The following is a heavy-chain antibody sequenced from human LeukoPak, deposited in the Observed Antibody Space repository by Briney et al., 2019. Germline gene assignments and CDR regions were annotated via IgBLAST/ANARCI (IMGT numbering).Heavy chain of an antibody. CDR2: IYYSGST. CDR1: GGSISSSSYY. V-gene: IGHV4-39*07. CDR3: AREFSWSGFFDY. Sequence: SETLSLTCTVSGGSISSSSYYWGWIRQPPGKGLEWIGSIYYSGSTYYNPSLKSRVTISVDTSKNQFSLKPSSVTAADTAVYYCAREFSWSGFFDYWGQGTLVTVSS. J-gene: IGHJ4*02. D-gene: IGHD3-3*01.